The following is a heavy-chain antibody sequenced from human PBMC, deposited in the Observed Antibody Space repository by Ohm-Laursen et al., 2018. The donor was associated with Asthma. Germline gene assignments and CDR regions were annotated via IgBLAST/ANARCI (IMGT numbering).Heavy chain of an antibody. J-gene: IGHJ6*02. CDR3: ATPGGYCSSTSCEDYYYGMDV. CDR1: GFTVSSNY. V-gene: IGHV3-53*01. Sequence: GSLRLSCTASGFTVSSNYMSWVRQAPGKGLEWVSVIYSGGSTYYADSVKGRFTISRDNSKNTLYLQMNSLGAEDTAVYYCATPGGYCSSTSCEDYYYGMDVWGQGTTVTVSS. CDR2: IYSGGST. D-gene: IGHD2-2*03.